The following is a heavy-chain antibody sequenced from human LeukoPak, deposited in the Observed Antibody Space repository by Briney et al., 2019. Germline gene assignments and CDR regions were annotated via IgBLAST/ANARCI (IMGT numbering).Heavy chain of an antibody. J-gene: IGHJ4*02. V-gene: IGHV3-74*01. CDR3: ARVYVGSSTTYPFDH. D-gene: IGHD6-6*01. CDR1: GFTFSSYW. CDR2: IHTDGSIT. Sequence: PGGSLRLSCAASGFTFSSYWMHWVRQAPGKGLVWVSRIHTDGSITNYADSVKGRFTISRDNAKNTLYLQMNSLRAEDTAMYYCARVYVGSSTTYPFDHWGQGTLVTVSS.